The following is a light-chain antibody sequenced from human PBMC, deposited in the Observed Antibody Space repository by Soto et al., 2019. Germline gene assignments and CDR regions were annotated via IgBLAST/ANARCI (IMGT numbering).Light chain of an antibody. CDR2: KAS. V-gene: IGKV1-5*03. CDR3: QQYNSYWT. J-gene: IGKJ1*01. CDR1: QSISSW. Sequence: DIQMTQSPSTLSASVEDRVTITCRASQSISSWLAWYQQKPGKAPKLLIYKASSLESGVPSRFSGSGSETEFTLTISSLQPDDFATYYCQQYNSYWTFGQGTKV.